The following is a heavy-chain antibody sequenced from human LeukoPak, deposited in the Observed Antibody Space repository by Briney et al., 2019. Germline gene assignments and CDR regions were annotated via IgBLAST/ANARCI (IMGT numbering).Heavy chain of an antibody. CDR3: ARETVHVTQAGGAFDI. CDR2: ITPIFGTA. J-gene: IGHJ3*02. D-gene: IGHD1-1*01. Sequence: GSSVKVSCKASGGTFSSYAISWVRQAPGQGLEWMGGITPIFGTANYAQKFQGRVTITADKSTSTAYMELSSLRSEDTAVYYCARETVHVTQAGGAFDIWGQGTMVTVSS. V-gene: IGHV1-69*06. CDR1: GGTFSSYA.